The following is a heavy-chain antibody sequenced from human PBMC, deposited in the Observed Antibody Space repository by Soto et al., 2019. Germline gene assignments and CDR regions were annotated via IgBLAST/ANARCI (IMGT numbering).Heavy chain of an antibody. V-gene: IGHV1-58*02. D-gene: IGHD3-3*01. CDR3: AADPYYAAWSDLGEAGYIYYGMDV. J-gene: IGHJ6*02. Sequence: SVQGYCKAAGNTYGIAASDSVRQEIGQGLEWIGWIVLIVGDTNYAQKFQERVTITRDTSTSTANMELSSLTSEDTAVYYCAADPYYAAWSDLGEAGYIYYGMDVWGQGTTVTV. CDR2: IVLIVGDT. CDR1: GNTYGIAA.